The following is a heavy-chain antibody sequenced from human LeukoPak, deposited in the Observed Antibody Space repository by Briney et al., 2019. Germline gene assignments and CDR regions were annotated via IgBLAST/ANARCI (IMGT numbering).Heavy chain of an antibody. CDR1: GYSISSGYY. J-gene: IGHJ5*02. Sequence: PSETLSLTCTVSGYSISSGYYWSWIRQPPGKGLEWIGEINHSGSTNYNPSLKSRVTISVDTSKNQFSLKLSSVTAADTAVYYCARGGAFWSGYYNWFDPWGQGTLVTVSS. CDR3: ARGGAFWSGYYNWFDP. CDR2: INHSGST. D-gene: IGHD3-3*01. V-gene: IGHV4-38-2*02.